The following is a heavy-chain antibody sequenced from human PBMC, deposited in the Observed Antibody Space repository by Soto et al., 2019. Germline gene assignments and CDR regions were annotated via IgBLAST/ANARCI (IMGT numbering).Heavy chain of an antibody. J-gene: IGHJ5*02. Sequence: SETLSLTCTVSGGSISSYYWSWIRQPPGKGLEWIGYIYYSGSTNYNPSLKSRVTISVDTSKNQFSLKLSSVTAADTAVYYCARGAAAGTKASWFDPWGQGTLVTVSS. D-gene: IGHD6-13*01. V-gene: IGHV4-59*01. CDR2: IYYSGST. CDR1: GGSISSYY. CDR3: ARGAAAGTKASWFDP.